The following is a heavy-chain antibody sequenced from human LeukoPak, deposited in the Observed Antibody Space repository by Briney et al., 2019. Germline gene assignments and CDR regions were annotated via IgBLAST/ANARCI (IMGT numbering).Heavy chain of an antibody. CDR1: GFTFSDYW. J-gene: IGHJ4*02. D-gene: IGHD6-6*01. Sequence: GGSLRLSCTASGFTFSDYWMTWVRQAPGKGPEWVANIKQDGSQRYYVDSVRGRFTISRDNAKNSLSLQMNGLRAEDTAVYYCARRGGSSSRRSPIDYWGQGTLVTVSS. CDR3: ARRGGSSSRRSPIDY. V-gene: IGHV3-7*01. CDR2: IKQDGSQR.